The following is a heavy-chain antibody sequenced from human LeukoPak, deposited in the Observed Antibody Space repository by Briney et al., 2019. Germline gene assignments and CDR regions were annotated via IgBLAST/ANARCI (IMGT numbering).Heavy chain of an antibody. CDR3: ARDADGYCSGGSFLNWFDP. J-gene: IGHJ5*02. D-gene: IGHD2-15*01. V-gene: IGHV3-33*01. Sequence: PGGSLRLSCAASGFTFSSYAMHWVRQAPGKGLEWVAVIWYDGSNKYYADSVNVRFTISRANSKNTLYLQMNSLGAEDTPVYCCARDADGYCSGGSFLNWFDPWGKGTVVTVSS. CDR1: GFTFSSYA. CDR2: IWYDGSNK.